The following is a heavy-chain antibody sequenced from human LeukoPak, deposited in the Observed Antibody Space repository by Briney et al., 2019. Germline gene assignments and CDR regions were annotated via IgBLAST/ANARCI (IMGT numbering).Heavy chain of an antibody. CDR1: GFTFSSYW. V-gene: IGHV3-7*03. CDR3: ALNGSPFDY. J-gene: IGHJ4*02. D-gene: IGHD3-10*01. CDR2: IKQDGSEK. Sequence: PGGSLRLSCAASGFTFSSYWMSWVRQAQGKGLEWVANIKQDGSEKYYVDSVKGRFTISRDNAKKSLYLQMNSLRADDTAVYYCALNGSPFDYWGQGTLVTVSS.